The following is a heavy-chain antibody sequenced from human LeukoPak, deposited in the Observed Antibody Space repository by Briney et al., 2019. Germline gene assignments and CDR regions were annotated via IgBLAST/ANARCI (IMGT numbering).Heavy chain of an antibody. V-gene: IGHV3-30*04. CDR2: ISYDGSNK. D-gene: IGHD1-1*01. CDR3: ARGEGNVGGFDY. CDR1: GFTFSSYA. Sequence: SGRSLRLSCAASGFTFSSYAMHWVRQAPGKGLEWVAVISYDGSNKYYADSVKGRFTISRDNSKNTLYLQMNSLRAEDTAVYYCARGEGNVGGFDYWGQGTLVTVSS. J-gene: IGHJ4*02.